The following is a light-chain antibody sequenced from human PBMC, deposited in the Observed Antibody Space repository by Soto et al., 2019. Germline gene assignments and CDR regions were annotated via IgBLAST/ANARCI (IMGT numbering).Light chain of an antibody. CDR1: SSDIGIYNY. Sequence: QSVLTQPASVSGSPGQSITISCTGTSSDIGIYNYVSWYQQHPGKAPKLIICDVSNRPSGVSNRFSGSKSGNTASLTISGLQAEDEADYYCSSYTSSDSWVFGGGTQLTVL. V-gene: IGLV2-14*01. CDR2: DVS. J-gene: IGLJ3*02. CDR3: SSYTSSDSWV.